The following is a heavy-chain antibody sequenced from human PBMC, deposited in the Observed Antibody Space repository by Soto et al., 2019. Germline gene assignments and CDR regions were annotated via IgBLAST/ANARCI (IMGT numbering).Heavy chain of an antibody. CDR3: ARLNGVGVYFGY. CDR2: IYYSGST. CDR1: GGSISSGDYY. D-gene: IGHD7-27*01. V-gene: IGHV4-30-4*01. Sequence: QVQLQESGPGLVKPSQTLSLTCTVSGGSISSGDYYWSWIRQPPGKGLEWIGYIYYSGSTYYNPLLKSGGTMSVDASKNQCSLKRSSVTAAATAVYCCARLNGVGVYFGYWGRGTLVSVSS. J-gene: IGHJ4*02.